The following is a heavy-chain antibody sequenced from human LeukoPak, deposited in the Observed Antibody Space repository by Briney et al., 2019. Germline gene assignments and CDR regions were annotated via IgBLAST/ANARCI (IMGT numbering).Heavy chain of an antibody. V-gene: IGHV3-66*01. CDR1: GFTFGDYA. D-gene: IGHD4-11*01. CDR2: IYSGGST. CDR3: ARSYSNHLFGMDV. J-gene: IGHJ6*02. Sequence: GGSLRLSCTASGFTFGDYAVNWFRQAPGKGLEWVSVIYSGGSTYYADSVKGRVAISRDNSKNTVFLQMNSVRAEDTAVYFCARSYSNHLFGMDVWGQGTTVTVTS.